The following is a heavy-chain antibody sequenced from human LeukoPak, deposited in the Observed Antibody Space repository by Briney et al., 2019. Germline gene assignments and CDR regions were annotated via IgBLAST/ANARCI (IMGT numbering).Heavy chain of an antibody. CDR2: IKHGGSEK. D-gene: IGHD2-15*01. Sequence: GRSLRLSCAASGFTFRSHWMNWVRQAPGKGLEWVANIKHGGSEKYYVDSVKGRFTISRDNAKNSLYLQMNSLRAEDTAVYYCARDPRDCSGGSCHFGWFDPWGQGTLVTVS. CDR1: GFTFRSHW. V-gene: IGHV3-7*01. J-gene: IGHJ5*02. CDR3: ARDPRDCSGGSCHFGWFDP.